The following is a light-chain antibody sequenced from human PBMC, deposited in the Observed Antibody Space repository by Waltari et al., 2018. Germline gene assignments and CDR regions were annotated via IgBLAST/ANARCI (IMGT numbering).Light chain of an antibody. V-gene: IGKV1-9*01. CDR3: QHLNSYPVT. CDR1: QGISSY. Sequence: DIQLTQSPSFLSASVGDRVTITCRASQGISSYLAWYQQKPGKAPKLLIYTASTLQSGVPARFSCSGSGTEFTLTISSLQPEDFATYYCQHLNSYPVTFGQGTKLEIK. J-gene: IGKJ2*01. CDR2: TAS.